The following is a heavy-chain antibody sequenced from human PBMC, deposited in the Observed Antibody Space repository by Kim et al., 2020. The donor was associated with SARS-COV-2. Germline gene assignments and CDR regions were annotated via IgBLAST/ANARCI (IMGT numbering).Heavy chain of an antibody. D-gene: IGHD3-9*01. V-gene: IGHV3-53*04. Sequence: AGSDTWRYTISRHNSKNQLYLQMNSLRAEDSDVYYCASERCNDILDYWGQGTLVTVSS. J-gene: IGHJ4*02. CDR3: ASERCNDILDY.